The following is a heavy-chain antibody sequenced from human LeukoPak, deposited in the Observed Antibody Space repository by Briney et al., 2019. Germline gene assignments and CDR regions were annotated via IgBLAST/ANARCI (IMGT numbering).Heavy chain of an antibody. J-gene: IGHJ5*02. CDR1: GFVFNNYG. CDR2: ISNDGGGT. Sequence: GGSLRLSCAASGFVFNNYGLTWVRQAPGKGLEGVSAISNDGGGTTYTDFVKGRFTISRDNSKNTLFLQMNSLRAEDTALYYCAKGSSGYFLDLWGHGTLVTVSS. V-gene: IGHV3-23*01. CDR3: AKGSSGYFLDL. D-gene: IGHD3-22*01.